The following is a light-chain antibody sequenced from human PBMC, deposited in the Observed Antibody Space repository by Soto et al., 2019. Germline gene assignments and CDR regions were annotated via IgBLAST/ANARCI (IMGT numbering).Light chain of an antibody. CDR3: RQYDNLQST. J-gene: IGKJ4*01. V-gene: IGKV1-33*01. CDR1: QDISNY. CDR2: DAS. Sequence: DIQMTQSPSSLSSSVLERVTITCQASQDISNYLNWYQQKPGKAPKLLIYDASNLETGVPSRFSGSGSGTDFTFTISSLQPEDIATYYCRQYDNLQSTFGGGTRVDIK.